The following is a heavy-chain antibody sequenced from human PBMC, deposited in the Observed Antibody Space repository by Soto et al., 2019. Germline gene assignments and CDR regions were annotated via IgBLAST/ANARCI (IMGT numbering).Heavy chain of an antibody. CDR3: ARVTVTQDFDY. CDR2: IYYSGTT. CDR1: GGPLSSGSYY. D-gene: IGHD2-21*02. Sequence: SETLSLTCTVSGGPLSSGSYYWSWIRQSPGQGLEWIGYIYYSGTTKYNPSLKSRVSISVDTSKNRFSLRLTSLSAADTAVYYCARVTVTQDFDYWGQGTLVTVSS. J-gene: IGHJ4*02. V-gene: IGHV4-61*01.